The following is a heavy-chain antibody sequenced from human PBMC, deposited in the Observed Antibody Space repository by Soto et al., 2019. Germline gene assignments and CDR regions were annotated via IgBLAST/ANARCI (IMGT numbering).Heavy chain of an antibody. J-gene: IGHJ4*02. V-gene: IGHV5-10-1*01. CDR1: GYSFTSYW. CDR3: ARTGYCSGGSCYVNFDY. D-gene: IGHD2-15*01. Sequence: GESLKISCKGSGYSFTSYWISWVRQMPGKGLEWMGRIEPSDSYTNYSPSFQGHVTISADKSISTAYLQWSSLKASDTAMYYCARTGYCSGGSCYVNFDYWGQGTLVTVSS. CDR2: IEPSDSYT.